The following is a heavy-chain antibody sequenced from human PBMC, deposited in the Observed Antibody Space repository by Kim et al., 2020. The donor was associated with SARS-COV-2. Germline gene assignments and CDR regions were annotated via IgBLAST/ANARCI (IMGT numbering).Heavy chain of an antibody. CDR1: GYTFTGYY. CDR2: INPNSGGT. CDR3: ARGAYDILTGCPRLGSGLTFDY. V-gene: IGHV1-2*06. D-gene: IGHD3-9*01. J-gene: IGHJ4*02. Sequence: ASVKVSCKASGYTFTGYYMHWVRQAPGQGLEWMGRINPNSGGTNYAQKFQGRVTMTRDTSISTAYMELSRLRSEDTAVYYCARGAYDILTGCPRLGSGLTFDYWGQGTLVTVSS.